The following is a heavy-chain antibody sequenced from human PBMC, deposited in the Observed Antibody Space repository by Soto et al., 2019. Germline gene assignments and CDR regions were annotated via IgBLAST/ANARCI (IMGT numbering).Heavy chain of an antibody. CDR2: IYYSGST. CDR1: GGSISSYY. J-gene: IGHJ4*02. Sequence: PSETLSLTCTVSGGSISSYYWSWIRQPPGKGLECIGYIYYSGSTNYNPSLKSRVTISVDTSKNQFSLKLSSVSAADTAVYYCARRWGDYFDYWGQGTLVTVSS. V-gene: IGHV4-59*08. CDR3: ARRWGDYFDY. D-gene: IGHD3-16*01.